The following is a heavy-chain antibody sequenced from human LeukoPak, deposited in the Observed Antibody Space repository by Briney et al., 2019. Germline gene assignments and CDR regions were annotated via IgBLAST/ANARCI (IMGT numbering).Heavy chain of an antibody. CDR3: ARVSVAARLGIDP. D-gene: IGHD6-6*01. V-gene: IGHV3-21*01. Sequence: PGGSLRLSXAASGFTFSSYSMNWVRQAPGKGLEWVSSISSSSSYIHYADSVKGRFTISRDNAKNSLYLQMNSLRAEDTAVYYCARVSVAARLGIDPWGPGTLVTVSS. CDR2: ISSSSSYI. J-gene: IGHJ5*02. CDR1: GFTFSSYS.